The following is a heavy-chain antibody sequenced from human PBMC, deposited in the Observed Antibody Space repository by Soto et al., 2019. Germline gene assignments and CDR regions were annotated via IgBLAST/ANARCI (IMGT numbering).Heavy chain of an antibody. Sequence: TGGSLRLSCAASGFTFSSYAMSWVRQAPGKGLEWVSAISGSGGSTYYADSVKGRFTISRDNSKNTLYLQMNSLRAEDTAVYYCAKVFCPYELLPAAMQDVWGKGTTVTVSS. V-gene: IGHV3-23*01. CDR3: AKVFCPYELLPAAMQDV. CDR1: GFTFSSYA. CDR2: ISGSGGST. J-gene: IGHJ6*04. D-gene: IGHD2-2*01.